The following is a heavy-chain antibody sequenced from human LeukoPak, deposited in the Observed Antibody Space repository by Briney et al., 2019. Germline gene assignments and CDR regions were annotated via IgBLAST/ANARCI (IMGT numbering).Heavy chain of an antibody. V-gene: IGHV1-46*01. D-gene: IGHD2-21*01. CDR2: INPSGGST. J-gene: IGHJ4*02. Sequence: ASVKVSCKASGYTFTGYYMHWVRQAPGQGLEWMGIINPSGGSTSYAQKFQGRVTMTRDMSTSTVYMELSSLRSEDTAVYYCARGALGGDVLDYWGQGTLVTVSS. CDR1: GYTFTGYY. CDR3: ARGALGGDVLDY.